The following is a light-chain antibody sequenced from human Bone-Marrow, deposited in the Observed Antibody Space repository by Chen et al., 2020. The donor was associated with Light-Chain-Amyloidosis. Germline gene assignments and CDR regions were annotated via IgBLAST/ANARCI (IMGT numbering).Light chain of an antibody. J-gene: IGKJ4*01. CDR1: QTISSNY. CDR2: GSS. Sequence: EIVLTQSPGTLSLSPGEGANLSCRASQTISSNYLTWYQQKFGQAPRLLIYGSSSRATGIPDRFTGTEAGTDITLTINRLEPEDFAMYYCQQYGTSPLTFGVGTKVEIK. CDR3: QQYGTSPLT. V-gene: IGKV3-20*01.